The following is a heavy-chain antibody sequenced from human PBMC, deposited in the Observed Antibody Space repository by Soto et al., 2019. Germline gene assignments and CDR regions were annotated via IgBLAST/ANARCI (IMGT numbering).Heavy chain of an antibody. J-gene: IGHJ6*02. CDR3: ARETTKYYYGMDV. CDR1: VFTFISYS. V-gene: IGHV3-21*01. D-gene: IGHD4-4*01. Sequence: KTGWALGLSCAYSVFTFISYSMNWVRQAPGKGLEWVSSISSSSSYIYYADSVKGRFTISRDNAKNSLYLQMNSLRAEDTAVYYCARETTKYYYGMDVWGQGTTVTVSS. CDR2: ISSSSSYI.